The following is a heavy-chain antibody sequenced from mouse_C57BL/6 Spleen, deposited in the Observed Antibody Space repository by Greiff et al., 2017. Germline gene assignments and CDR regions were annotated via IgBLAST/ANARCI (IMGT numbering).Heavy chain of an antibody. CDR1: GYTFTSYW. V-gene: IGHV1-55*01. Sequence: QVQLKESGAELVKPGASVKMSCKASGYTFTSYWITWVKQRPGQGLEWIGDIYPGSGSTNYNEKFKSKATLTVDTSSSTAYMQLSSLTSEDSAVYYCAQLLRFYAMDYWGQGTSVTVSS. CDR2: IYPGSGST. CDR3: AQLLRFYAMDY. D-gene: IGHD1-1*01. J-gene: IGHJ4*01.